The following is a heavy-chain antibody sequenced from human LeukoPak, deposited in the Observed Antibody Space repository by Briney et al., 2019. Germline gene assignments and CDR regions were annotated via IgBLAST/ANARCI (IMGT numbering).Heavy chain of an antibody. V-gene: IGHV4-34*01. CDR3: ARERTADYGDYALFDY. J-gene: IGHJ4*02. CDR2: ITHSGST. CDR1: GGSFSDYY. D-gene: IGHD4-17*01. Sequence: SETLSLTCAVYGGSFSDYYWTWIRQPPGKGLEWIGEITHSGSTNYNPSLKSRVTISVDTSKNQFSLKLSSVTAADTAVYYCARERTADYGDYALFDYWGQGTLVTVSS.